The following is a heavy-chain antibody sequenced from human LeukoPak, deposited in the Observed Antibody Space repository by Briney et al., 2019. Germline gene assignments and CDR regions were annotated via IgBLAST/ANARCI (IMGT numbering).Heavy chain of an antibody. J-gene: IGHJ6*02. CDR1: GCTFTSHD. CDR2: MNPNSGNT. CDR3: ARGLVRGRFDRDV. D-gene: IGHD3-10*01. V-gene: IGHV1-8*01. Sequence: PGASVKVSCKASGCTFTSHDIDWVRQATGQGLEWMGWMNPNSGNTGYAQKFQGRVTMTRDTSISTVYMELSSLTSEDTAVYYCARGLVRGRFDRDVWGQGTTVTVSS.